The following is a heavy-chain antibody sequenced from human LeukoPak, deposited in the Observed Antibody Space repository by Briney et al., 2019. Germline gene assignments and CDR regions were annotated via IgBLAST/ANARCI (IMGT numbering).Heavy chain of an antibody. J-gene: IGHJ4*02. V-gene: IGHV1-2*02. CDR1: GYTLTGYY. Sequence: ASVKVSCKASGYTLTGYYMYWVRQAPGQGLEWMGWINPNSGGTNYAQKFQGGVTMTRDTSISTAYMELSRLRSDDTAMYYCARVGLRGYDFDYWGQGTLVTVSS. CDR2: INPNSGGT. D-gene: IGHD5-18*01. CDR3: ARVGLRGYDFDY.